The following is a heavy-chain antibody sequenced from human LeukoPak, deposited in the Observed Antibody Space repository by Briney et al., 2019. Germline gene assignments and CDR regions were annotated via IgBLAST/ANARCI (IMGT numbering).Heavy chain of an antibody. V-gene: IGHV3-33*01. CDR2: IWYDGRNK. J-gene: IGHJ4*02. D-gene: IGHD6-13*01. Sequence: GRSLRLSCAASGFTFSNYGMHWVRQAPGKGLEWVAVIWYDGRNKYYADSVKGRFTISRDNSQNTLYLQMNSLRAEDTAVYYCARARYSSSWPIPDYWGQGTLVTVSS. CDR3: ARARYSSSWPIPDY. CDR1: GFTFSNYG.